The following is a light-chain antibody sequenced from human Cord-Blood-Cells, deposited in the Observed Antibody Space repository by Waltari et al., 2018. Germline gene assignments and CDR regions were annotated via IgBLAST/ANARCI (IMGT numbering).Light chain of an antibody. V-gene: IGKV4-1*01. CDR2: WAS. J-gene: IGKJ2*01. CDR3: QQYYSTPYT. Sequence: DIVMTQSPDSLAVSLGERATINCKSSQSVLYSSNNKNYLAWYQQKPGQPPKLLMYWASTRESGVPDRFSGSGSGTDFTLTISSRQAEDVAVYYCQQYYSTPYTFGQGTKLEIK. CDR1: QSVLYSSNNKNY.